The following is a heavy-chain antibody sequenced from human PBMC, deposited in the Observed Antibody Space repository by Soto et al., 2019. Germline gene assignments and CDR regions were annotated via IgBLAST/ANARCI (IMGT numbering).Heavy chain of an antibody. J-gene: IGHJ6*02. V-gene: IGHV1-2*04. CDR2: INPNSGGT. Sequence: ASVKVSCKASGYTFTGYYMHWVRQAPGQGLEWMGWINPNSGGTNYAQKFQGWVTMTSDTSISTAYMELSRLRSDDTAVYYCARDLGITGTQNYYYYGMDVWGQGTTVTVSS. CDR3: ARDLGITGTQNYYYYGMDV. CDR1: GYTFTGYY. D-gene: IGHD1-20*01.